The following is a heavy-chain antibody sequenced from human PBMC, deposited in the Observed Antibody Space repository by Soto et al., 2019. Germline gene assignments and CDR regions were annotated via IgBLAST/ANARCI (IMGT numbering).Heavy chain of an antibody. Sequence: SETLSLTCTVSGGSISSSSYYWGWIRQPPGKGLEWIGSIYYSRSTYYNPSLKSRVSISVDTSKNQFSLKLSSVTAADTAVYYCARHEDYGYGTLDYWGQGTLVTVSS. CDR3: ARHEDYGYGTLDY. D-gene: IGHD5-18*01. J-gene: IGHJ4*02. V-gene: IGHV4-39*01. CDR2: IYYSRST. CDR1: GGSISSSSYY.